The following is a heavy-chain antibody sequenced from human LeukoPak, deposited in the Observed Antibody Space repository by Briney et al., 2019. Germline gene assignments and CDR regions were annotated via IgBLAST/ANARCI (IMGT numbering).Heavy chain of an antibody. D-gene: IGHD6-13*01. CDR3: ARLRVYSSSWYGLDY. CDR1: GYSFTSYW. V-gene: IGHV5-51*01. Sequence: GEALQISCKGSGYSFTSYWIGWGRQVPGKGLEWMGIIYPGDSDTRYSPSFQGQVTISADNSISTAYLQWSSLKASDTAMYYCARLRVYSSSWYGLDYWGQGTLVTVSS. J-gene: IGHJ4*02. CDR2: IYPGDSDT.